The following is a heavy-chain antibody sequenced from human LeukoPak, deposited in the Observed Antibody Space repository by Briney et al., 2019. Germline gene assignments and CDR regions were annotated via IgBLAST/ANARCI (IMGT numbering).Heavy chain of an antibody. CDR3: VRYFTAVAPTLRLDY. CDR1: GFTFSSYA. D-gene: IGHD6-19*01. Sequence: GGSLRLSCAASGFTFSSYAMNWVRQAPGKGLEWVATIKQDGRDKYYVDSVKGRFTISRDDAKNSLYLQMNSLRVEDTAVYHCVRYFTAVAPTLRLDYWGQGTLVTVSS. J-gene: IGHJ4*02. CDR2: IKQDGRDK. V-gene: IGHV3-7*03.